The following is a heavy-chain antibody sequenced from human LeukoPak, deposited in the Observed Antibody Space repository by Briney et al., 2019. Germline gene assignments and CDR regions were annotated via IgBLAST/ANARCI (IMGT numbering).Heavy chain of an antibody. CDR1: GGSISSSSYY. CDR3: ARGHSGY. D-gene: IGHD3-10*01. V-gene: IGHV4-39*01. J-gene: IGHJ4*02. CDR2: IYYSGST. Sequence: PSETLSLTCTVSGGSISSSSYYWGWIRQPPEKGLEWIGSIYYSGSTYYNPSLKSRVTISVDTSKNQFSLKLSSVTAADTAVYYCARGHSGYWGQGTLVTVSS.